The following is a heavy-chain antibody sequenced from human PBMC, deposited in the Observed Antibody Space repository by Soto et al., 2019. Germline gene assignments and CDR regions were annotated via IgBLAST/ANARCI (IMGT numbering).Heavy chain of an antibody. CDR2: ISGSGGST. J-gene: IGHJ4*02. CDR1: GFTFSSYA. V-gene: IGHV3-23*01. Sequence: GGSLRLSCAASGFTFSSYAMSWVRQAPGKGLEWVSAISGSGGSTYYADSVKGRFTISRDNSKNTLYLQMNSLRAEDTAVYYCAKSYSGSYYLSPLDYWGQGTLVTVSS. D-gene: IGHD1-26*01. CDR3: AKSYSGSYYLSPLDY.